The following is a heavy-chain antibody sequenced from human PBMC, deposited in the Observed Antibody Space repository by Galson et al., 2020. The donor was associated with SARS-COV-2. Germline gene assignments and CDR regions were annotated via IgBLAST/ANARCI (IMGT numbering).Heavy chain of an antibody. CDR3: ARDRAFRSYVDY. CDR1: GFIFTDYY. J-gene: IGHJ4*02. D-gene: IGHD1-26*01. Sequence: GGSLRLSCVASGFIFTDYYMSWIRQAPGKGLEWVSYISSSGTVIYYADSVKGRFTISRDNAKNSLYLQMNSLRAEDTAVYYCARDRAFRSYVDYWGQGTLVTVSS. V-gene: IGHV3-11*01. CDR2: ISSSGTVI.